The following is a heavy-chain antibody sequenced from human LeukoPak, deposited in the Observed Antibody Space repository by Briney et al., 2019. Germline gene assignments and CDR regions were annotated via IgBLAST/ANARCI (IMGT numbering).Heavy chain of an antibody. D-gene: IGHD5-12*01. J-gene: IGHJ4*02. CDR2: IWYDGSNK. V-gene: IGHV3-33*06. CDR1: GFTFSSYG. Sequence: PGGSLRLSCAASGFTFSSYGMHWVRQAPGKGLEWVAVIWYDGSNKYYADSVKGRFTISRDNSKNTLYLQMNSLRAEDTAVYYCAKDRDGYDPTLDYWGQGTLVTVSS. CDR3: AKDRDGYDPTLDY.